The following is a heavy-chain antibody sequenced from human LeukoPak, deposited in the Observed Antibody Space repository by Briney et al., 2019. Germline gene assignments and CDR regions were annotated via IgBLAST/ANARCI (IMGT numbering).Heavy chain of an antibody. J-gene: IGHJ4*02. V-gene: IGHV3-30-3*01. CDR1: GFTFSNYA. CDR2: ISYDGNTK. Sequence: GGALRLSCAASGFTFSNYAMHWVRPAPGGGVEWVAIISYDGNTKYYADSVKGRFIISRDSSKNTLYLQMNSLRAEDSALYYCARPNSNFDSSVMGVDYWGQGTLVTVSS. D-gene: IGHD3-22*01. CDR3: ARPNSNFDSSVMGVDY.